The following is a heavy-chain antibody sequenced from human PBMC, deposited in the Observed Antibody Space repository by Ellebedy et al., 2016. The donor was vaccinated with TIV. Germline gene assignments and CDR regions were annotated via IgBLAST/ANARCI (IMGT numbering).Heavy chain of an antibody. Sequence: ASVKVSCKASGYIFTIYGINWVRQAPGQGLEWMGWITAYNGNTKYAQKFQGRVSMTTDTSMSTAYMELRSLRYDDTALYYCARDLVHFESRGYYSEYWGQGTLVTVSS. J-gene: IGHJ4*02. CDR2: ITAYNGNT. CDR1: GYIFTIYG. D-gene: IGHD3-22*01. CDR3: ARDLVHFESRGYYSEY. V-gene: IGHV1-18*04.